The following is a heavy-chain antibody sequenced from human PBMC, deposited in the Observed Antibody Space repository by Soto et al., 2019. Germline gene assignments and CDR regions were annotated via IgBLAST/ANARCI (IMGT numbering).Heavy chain of an antibody. V-gene: IGHV4-34*01. D-gene: IGHD6-13*01. CDR3: ARGRLSSSWSREFRGMYV. CDR1: GGSFSRYY. J-gene: IGHJ6*02. Sequence: QVQLQQWGAGLLKPSETLSLTCAVYGGSFSRYYWSWIRQPPGKGLEWIGEINHSGSTNYNPSLKRRVTISVETSKHQFSLKLSSVTAAAAAVYYRARGRLSSSWSREFRGMYVWGQGTPVTVSS. CDR2: INHSGST.